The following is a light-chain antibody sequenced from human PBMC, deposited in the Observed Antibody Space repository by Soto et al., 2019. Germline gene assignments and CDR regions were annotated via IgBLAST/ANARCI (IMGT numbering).Light chain of an antibody. Sequence: EIVMTQSPATLSVSPGERATLSCRASQSVSSNLAWYQQKPGQAPGLLIYGASTRATGIPVRFSGSGSGTEFNLTISSLQSEDFAVYYCQQYNNWVRTFGQGTKVEIK. V-gene: IGKV3D-15*01. CDR2: GAS. CDR3: QQYNNWVRT. CDR1: QSVSSN. J-gene: IGKJ1*01.